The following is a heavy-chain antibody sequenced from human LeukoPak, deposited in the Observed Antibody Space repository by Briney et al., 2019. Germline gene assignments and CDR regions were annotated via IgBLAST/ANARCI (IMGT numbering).Heavy chain of an antibody. CDR1: GFTFDDYA. J-gene: IGHJ3*02. Sequence: GRSLRLSCAAFGFTFDDYAMHWVRQAPGKGLEWVSGISWNSGSIGYADSVKGRFTISRDNAKNSLYLQMNSLRAEDTALYYCAKAPYYNMDNSFDIWGQGTMVTVSS. CDR3: AKAPYYNMDNSFDI. CDR2: ISWNSGSI. D-gene: IGHD1-26*01. V-gene: IGHV3-9*01.